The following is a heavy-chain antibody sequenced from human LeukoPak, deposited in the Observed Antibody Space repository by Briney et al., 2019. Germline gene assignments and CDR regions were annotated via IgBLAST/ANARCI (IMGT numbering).Heavy chain of an antibody. Sequence: ASVKVSCKASGYTFTSYYMHWVRQAPGQGLEWMGIINPSGGSTSYAQKFQGRVTMTRDTSTSTVYTELSSLRSEDTAVYYCARDSDTAMVGGYYYYYGMDVWGQGTTVTVSS. D-gene: IGHD5-18*01. CDR1: GYTFTSYY. CDR3: ARDSDTAMVGGYYYYYGMDV. V-gene: IGHV1-46*01. CDR2: INPSGGST. J-gene: IGHJ6*02.